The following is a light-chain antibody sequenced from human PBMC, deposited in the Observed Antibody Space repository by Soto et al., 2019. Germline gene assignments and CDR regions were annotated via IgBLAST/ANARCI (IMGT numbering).Light chain of an antibody. J-gene: IGKJ5*01. Sequence: DIQMTQSPSSLSASVGDSFTITCRASQNIKTYLNWYQQKPGKAPNLLIYAASSLHSGVPSRFSGSGSGTDFTLTISSLQPEDFATYYCQQLNSYLITFGQGTRLEIK. CDR2: AAS. CDR1: QNIKTY. V-gene: IGKV1-39*01. CDR3: QQLNSYLIT.